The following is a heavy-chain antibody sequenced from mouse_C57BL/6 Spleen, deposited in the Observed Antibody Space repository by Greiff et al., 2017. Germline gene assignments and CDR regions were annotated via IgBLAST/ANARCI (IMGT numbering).Heavy chain of an antibody. CDR3: ARSGYYGSSPYFDY. J-gene: IGHJ2*01. D-gene: IGHD1-1*01. V-gene: IGHV1-52*01. Sequence: QVQLQQPGAELVRPGSSVKLSCKASGYTFTSYWMHWVKQRPIQGLEWIGNIDPSDSETHYNQKFKDKATLTVDKSSSTAYMQLSSLTSEDSAVYYCARSGYYGSSPYFDYWGQGTTLTVSS. CDR2: IDPSDSET. CDR1: GYTFTSYW.